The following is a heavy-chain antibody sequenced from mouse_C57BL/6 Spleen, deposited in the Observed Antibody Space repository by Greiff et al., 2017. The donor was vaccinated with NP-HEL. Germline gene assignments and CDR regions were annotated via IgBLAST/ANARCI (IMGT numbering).Heavy chain of an antibody. V-gene: IGHV1-82*01. D-gene: IGHD2-2*01. J-gene: IGHJ4*01. CDR2: IYPGDGDT. Sequence: VKLMESGPELVKPGASVKISCKASGYAFSSSWMHWVKQRPGKGLEWIGRIYPGDGDTNYNGKFKGKATLTADKSSSTAYMQLSSLTSEDAAVYFCAHMVTLRAMDYWGQGTSVTVSS. CDR3: AHMVTLRAMDY. CDR1: GYAFSSSW.